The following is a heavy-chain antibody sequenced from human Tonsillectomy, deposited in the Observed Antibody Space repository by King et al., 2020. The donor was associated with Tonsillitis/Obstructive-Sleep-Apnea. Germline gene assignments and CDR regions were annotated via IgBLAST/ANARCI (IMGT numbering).Heavy chain of an antibody. CDR2: FDPENGET. V-gene: IGHV1-24*01. CDR3: AAGHLLLEY. Sequence: QVQLVESGPEVKRPGASVKVSCKVSGYTVTEVSFHWVRQAPGKGLEWMGGFDPENGETVYAQRFQGRVSMTEDTTTDTAYMEVSSLRSEDTAKYYCAAGHLLLEYWGQGTLVSVSS. D-gene: IGHD2-15*01. J-gene: IGHJ4*02. CDR1: GYTVTEVS.